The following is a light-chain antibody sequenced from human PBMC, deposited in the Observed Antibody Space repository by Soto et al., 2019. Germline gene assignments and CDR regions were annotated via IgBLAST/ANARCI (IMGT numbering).Light chain of an antibody. Sequence: DIQMTQSPDTLPSYVGDSVTITCRASQSISRWLAWYQKKPGKAPRLLIHDASSLQSGVPLRFSGGGSGTEFTLTVTSIQPDDFANYYCQQYSDFSSWTCGQGTKVEVK. J-gene: IGKJ1*01. CDR3: QQYSDFSSWT. CDR1: QSISRW. CDR2: DAS. V-gene: IGKV1-5*01.